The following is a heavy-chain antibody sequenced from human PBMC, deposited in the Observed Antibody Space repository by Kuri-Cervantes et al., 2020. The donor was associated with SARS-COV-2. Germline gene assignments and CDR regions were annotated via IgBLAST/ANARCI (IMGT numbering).Heavy chain of an antibody. CDR3: AREGGIAVAGTGFDY. V-gene: IGHV1-2*02. Sequence: ASVKVSCKASGYTLTDYYIHWVRQAPGQGLEWMGWINPNTGGTNYAQKFQGRVTMTRDTSISTAYMELSRLRSDDTAVYYCAREGGIAVAGTGFDYWGQGTLVTVSS. D-gene: IGHD6-19*01. CDR2: INPNTGGT. CDR1: GYTLTDYY. J-gene: IGHJ4*02.